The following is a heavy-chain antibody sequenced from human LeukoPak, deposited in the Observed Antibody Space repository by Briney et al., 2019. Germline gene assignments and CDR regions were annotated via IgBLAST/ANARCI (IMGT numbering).Heavy chain of an antibody. CDR3: AGKSPTTTRQHAFDI. V-gene: IGHV3-23*01. D-gene: IGHD1/OR15-1a*01. CDR2: ISGGGETT. CDR1: GFTFNIYP. J-gene: IGHJ3*02. Sequence: GGSLRLSCVASGFTFNIYPMSWVRQAPGKGLEWVSAISGGGETTLYADSVEGRFTISRDNSRNTLFLQMNSLRAEDTAVYFCAGKSPTTTRQHAFDIWGRGTMVTVSS.